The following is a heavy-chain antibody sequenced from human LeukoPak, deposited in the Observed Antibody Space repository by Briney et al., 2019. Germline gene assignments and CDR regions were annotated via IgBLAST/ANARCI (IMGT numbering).Heavy chain of an antibody. CDR2: ISSSGSTI. V-gene: IGHV3-48*03. J-gene: IGHJ4*02. CDR3: ARDATYDYGDFSPFDY. CDR1: GFTFSSYE. D-gene: IGHD4-17*01. Sequence: GGSLRLSCAASGFTFSSYEMNWVRQAPGKGLEWVSYISSSGSTIYYADSVKGRFTISRDNAKNSLYLQMNSLRAEDTAVYYCARDATYDYGDFSPFDYWGQGTLVTVSS.